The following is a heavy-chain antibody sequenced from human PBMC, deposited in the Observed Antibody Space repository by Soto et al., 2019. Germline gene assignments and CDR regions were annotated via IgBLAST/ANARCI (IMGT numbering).Heavy chain of an antibody. CDR1: GFTFGSYA. CDR3: AKSSRYCSGGGCFYYFDY. CDR2: IGGNGVTT. J-gene: IGHJ4*02. Sequence: PGGSLRLSCAASGFTFGSYAWSWVRQAPGKGLDWVSTIGGNGVTTFYADSVKGRFTISRDVSKNTVFLQMSSLRAEDTAVYYCAKSSRYCSGGGCFYYFDYWGQGTLVTVSS. D-gene: IGHD2-15*01. V-gene: IGHV3-23*01.